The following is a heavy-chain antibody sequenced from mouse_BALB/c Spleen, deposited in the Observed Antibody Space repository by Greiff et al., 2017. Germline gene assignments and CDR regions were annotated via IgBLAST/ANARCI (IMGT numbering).Heavy chain of an antibody. D-gene: IGHD1-2*01. V-gene: IGHV14-4*02. Sequence: EVQLQQSGAELVRSGASVKLSCTASGFNIKDYYMHWVKQRPEQGLEWIGWIDPENGDTEYAPKFQGKATMTADTSSNTAYLQLSSLTSEDTAVYYCNAGRYGDAMDYWGQGTSVTVSS. CDR3: NAGRYGDAMDY. CDR1: GFNIKDYY. CDR2: IDPENGDT. J-gene: IGHJ4*01.